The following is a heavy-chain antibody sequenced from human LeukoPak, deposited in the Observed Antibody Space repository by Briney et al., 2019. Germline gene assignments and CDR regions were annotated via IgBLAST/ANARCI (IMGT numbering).Heavy chain of an antibody. CDR2: IYYSGST. V-gene: IGHV4-39*01. D-gene: IGHD3-22*01. CDR1: GGSISSSSYY. CDR3: ARHTLYYDSSGYLENWFDP. J-gene: IGHJ5*02. Sequence: SETLSLTCTVSGGSISSSSYYWGWIRQPPGTGLEWIGSIYYSGSTYYNPSLKSRVTISVDTSKNQFSLKLSSVTAADTAVYYCARHTLYYDSSGYLENWFDPWGQGTLVTVSS.